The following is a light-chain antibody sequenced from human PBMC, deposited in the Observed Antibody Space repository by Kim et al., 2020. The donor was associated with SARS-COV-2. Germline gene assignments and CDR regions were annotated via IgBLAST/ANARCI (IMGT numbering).Light chain of an antibody. CDR1: SSDVGAYNY. CDR3: SSVSVATSSSPYV. V-gene: IGLV2-14*03. CDR2: DVN. Sequence: ITISRTGTSSDVGAYNYVSWYQQSPGQAPKLIIYDVNNLPSGVSNRFSGSKSGNTASLTIPGLQSEDEADYYYSSVSVATSSSPYVFGTGTQLTVL. J-gene: IGLJ1*01.